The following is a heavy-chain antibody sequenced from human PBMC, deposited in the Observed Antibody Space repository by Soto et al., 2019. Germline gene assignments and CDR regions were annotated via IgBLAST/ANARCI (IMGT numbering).Heavy chain of an antibody. V-gene: IGHV5-51*01. CDR2: VYPHDSDT. CDR1: GYRFTTYW. Sequence: AGESLKISCKGSGYRFTTYWIAWGRQMPGKGLEGRGIVYPHDSDTRYSPSFQGQVTISADESITPAYLQWSSLTASDTAMYYCARLSGDYLPYGMDVWGQGTTVTVSS. J-gene: IGHJ6*02. D-gene: IGHD3-3*01. CDR3: ARLSGDYLPYGMDV.